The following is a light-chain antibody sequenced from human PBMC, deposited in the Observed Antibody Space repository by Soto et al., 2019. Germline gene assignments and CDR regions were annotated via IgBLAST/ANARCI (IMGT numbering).Light chain of an antibody. J-gene: IGLJ3*02. CDR1: SSDIGSYNH. Sequence: QSALTQPASVSGSPGQSITISCTGTSSDIGSYNHVSWYQQYPGKAPKLMIYEVNNRPSGVSNRFSGSKSGNTASLTISGLQTEDEADYYCSAFRSSLAWVFGGGTKLTVL. V-gene: IGLV2-14*01. CDR2: EVN. CDR3: SAFRSSLAWV.